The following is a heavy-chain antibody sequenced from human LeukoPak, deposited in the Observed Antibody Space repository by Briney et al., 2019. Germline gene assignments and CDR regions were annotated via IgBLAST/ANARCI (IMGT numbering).Heavy chain of an antibody. J-gene: IGHJ4*02. CDR3: AKGTTFGGVIVTNYFDY. Sequence: QTGGSLRLSCAASGLTFSSYGMSWVRQAPGKGLEWGSAISGRGGRTYYADSVKGRFTISRDNSKNTLYMQMNSLRAEDTAGYYCAKGTTFGGVIVTNYFDYWGQGTLVTVSS. CDR1: GLTFSSYG. D-gene: IGHD3-16*02. CDR2: ISGRGGRT. V-gene: IGHV3-23*01.